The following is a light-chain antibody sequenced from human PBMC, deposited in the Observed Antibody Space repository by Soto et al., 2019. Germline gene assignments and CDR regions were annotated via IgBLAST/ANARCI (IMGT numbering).Light chain of an antibody. Sequence: QSALTQPASVSGSPGQSITISCTGTSSDVGSYNLVSWYQQHPGKAPKLMIYEGSKRPSGVSNRFSGSKSGNTASLTISGLPAEDEADYYCCSYAGSSTFLVVFGGGTKLTVL. CDR3: CSYAGSSTFLVV. CDR1: SSDVGSYNL. CDR2: EGS. J-gene: IGLJ2*01. V-gene: IGLV2-23*03.